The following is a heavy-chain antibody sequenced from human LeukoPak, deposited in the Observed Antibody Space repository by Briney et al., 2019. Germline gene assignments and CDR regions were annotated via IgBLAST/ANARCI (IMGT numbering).Heavy chain of an antibody. D-gene: IGHD3-10*01. J-gene: IGHJ4*02. CDR2: VTGSGGST. CDR3: ARELFDFDY. Sequence: GGSLRLSCAPSGFTFDNFAMTWVRQAPGKGLEWVSEVTGSGGSTYYADSVKGRFTISRDNSKNTLYLQMNSLRAEDTAIYYCARELFDFDYWGQGTLVTVSS. V-gene: IGHV3-23*01. CDR1: GFTFDNFA.